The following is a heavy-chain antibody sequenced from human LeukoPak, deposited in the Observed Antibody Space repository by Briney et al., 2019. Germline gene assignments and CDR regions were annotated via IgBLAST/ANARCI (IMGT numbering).Heavy chain of an antibody. Sequence: SETLSLTCTVSGYSISSGYYWGWIRQPPGKGLEWIGSIYHSGSTYYNPSLKSRVTISVDTSKNQFSLKLSSVTAADTAVYYCARDYRNALDVWGKGTTVTVSS. J-gene: IGHJ6*04. CDR1: GYSISSGYY. CDR2: IYHSGST. CDR3: ARDYRNALDV. V-gene: IGHV4-38-2*02.